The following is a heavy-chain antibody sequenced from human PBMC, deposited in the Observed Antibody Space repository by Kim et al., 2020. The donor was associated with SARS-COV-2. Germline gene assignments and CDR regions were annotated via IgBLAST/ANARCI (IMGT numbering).Heavy chain of an antibody. Sequence: GGSLRLSCVVSGFSFTTNWMSWVRQAPGKGLEWVAKIKEDGTEKYYGYSVEGRFTISRDNAKNSLYLQMNSLSAEDTAVYYCARERRYSRDSWGQGTLVTVSS. CDR1: GFSFTTNW. V-gene: IGHV3-7*01. CDR3: ARERRYSRDS. J-gene: IGHJ4*02. D-gene: IGHD2-15*01. CDR2: IKEDGTEK.